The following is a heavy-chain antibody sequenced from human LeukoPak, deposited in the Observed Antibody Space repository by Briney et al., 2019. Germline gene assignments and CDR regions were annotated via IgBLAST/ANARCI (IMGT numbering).Heavy chain of an antibody. V-gene: IGHV4-34*01. Sequence: SETLSLTCAVYGGSFSGYYWSWIRQPLGKGLEWIGEINHSGSTNYNPSLKSRVTISVDTSKNQFSLKLSSVTAADTAVYYCARGQRYYDFWSGYYTPYNWFDPWGQGTLVTVSS. D-gene: IGHD3-3*01. CDR1: GGSFSGYY. J-gene: IGHJ5*02. CDR3: ARGQRYYDFWSGYYTPYNWFDP. CDR2: INHSGST.